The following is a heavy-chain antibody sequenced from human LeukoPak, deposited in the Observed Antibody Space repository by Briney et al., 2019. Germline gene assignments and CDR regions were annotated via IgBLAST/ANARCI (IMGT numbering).Heavy chain of an antibody. J-gene: IGHJ5*02. V-gene: IGHV3-30*02. Sequence: PGGSLRLSCAASGFTFSSYGMHWVRQAPGKGLEWVAFIHYDGTNEYYADSVKGRFTISRDNFKNTLSLQMNGLRVEDTALYYCVNSGFDPWGQGTQVTVSS. CDR1: GFTFSSYG. CDR3: VNSGFDP. CDR2: IHYDGTNE. D-gene: IGHD3-10*01.